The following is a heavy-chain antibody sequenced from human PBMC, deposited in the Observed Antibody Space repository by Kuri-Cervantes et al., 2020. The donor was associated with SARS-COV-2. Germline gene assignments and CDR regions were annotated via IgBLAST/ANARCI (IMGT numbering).Heavy chain of an antibody. Sequence: GSLRLSCTVSGGSINNYYWSWTRQPPGKGLEWIGCISYSGNTNYNPSLKSRVTISIDTAKNRFSLKLRSVTAADTAVYYCARDILSSDSWSGYYRPPGRWFDPWGQGTLVTVSS. D-gene: IGHD3-3*01. CDR2: ISYSGNT. CDR3: ARDILSSDSWSGYYRPPGRWFDP. CDR1: GGSINNYY. J-gene: IGHJ5*02. V-gene: IGHV4-59*01.